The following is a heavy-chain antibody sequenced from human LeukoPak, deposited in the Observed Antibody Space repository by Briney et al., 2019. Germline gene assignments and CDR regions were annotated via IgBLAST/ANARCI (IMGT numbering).Heavy chain of an antibody. J-gene: IGHJ4*02. D-gene: IGHD2-21*01. CDR1: GFNFSDSR. V-gene: IGHV3-7*04. CDR2: VNRDGTEK. Sequence: GGSLRLSCATSGFNFSDSRMTWVRQAPGKGLQWVANVNRDGTEKHFLDSVEGRFTISRDNANKALYLQMSSLTPQDTAVYFCVRGDWYFESWGQGALVTISS. CDR3: VRGDWYFES.